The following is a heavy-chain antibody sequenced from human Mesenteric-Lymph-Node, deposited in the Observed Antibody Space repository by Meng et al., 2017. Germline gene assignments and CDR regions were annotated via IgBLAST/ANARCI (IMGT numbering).Heavy chain of an antibody. D-gene: IGHD3-10*01. J-gene: IGHJ6*02. CDR1: GGSISSGNYY. V-gene: IGHV4-61*02. CDR2: IYSSGST. Sequence: SETLSLTCTVSGGSISSGNYYWSWIRQPAGKGLEWIGRIYSSGSTNYNPSLKSRVTISVDTSKNQFSLNLSSVTAADTAVYYCARGGSGSHQYYYAMDVWGQGSTVTVSS. CDR3: ARGGSGSHQYYYAMDV.